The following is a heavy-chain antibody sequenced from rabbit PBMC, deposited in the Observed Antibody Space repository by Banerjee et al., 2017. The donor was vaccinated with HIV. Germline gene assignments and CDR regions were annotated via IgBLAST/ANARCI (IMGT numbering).Heavy chain of an antibody. V-gene: IGHV1S45*01. CDR1: GFYLSSRYW. Sequence: QEQLEESGGDLVKPEGSLTLTCTASGFYLSSRYWICWVRQAPGKGLEWIGCIDAGSSGSTYYANWAKGRFTISRSTSLNTVDLKMTTVTAADTATYFCARGDYAVYWDAFDPWGQGTLVTVS. CDR3: ARGDYAVYWDAFDP. J-gene: IGHJ2*02. D-gene: IGHD4-2*01. CDR2: IDAGSSGST.